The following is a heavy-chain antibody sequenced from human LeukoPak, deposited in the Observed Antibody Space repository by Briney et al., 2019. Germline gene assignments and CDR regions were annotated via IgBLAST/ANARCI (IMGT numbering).Heavy chain of an antibody. CDR2: IYTSGST. D-gene: IGHD6-6*01. CDR3: ARSIGIAARPFAY. CDR1: GCSISSYY. Sequence: SETLSLTCTVSGCSISSYYWSWIRQPAGKGLEWIGRIYTSGSTNYNPSLKSRVTMSVDTSKNQFSMKLSSVTAADTAVYYCARSIGIAARPFAYWGQGTLVTVSS. V-gene: IGHV4-4*07. J-gene: IGHJ4*02.